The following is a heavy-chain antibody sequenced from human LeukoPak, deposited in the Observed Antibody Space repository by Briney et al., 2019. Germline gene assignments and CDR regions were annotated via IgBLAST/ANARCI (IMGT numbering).Heavy chain of an antibody. CDR2: IYYSGST. V-gene: IGHV4-31*03. CDR3: ALADYYDSSGYYYHRY. Sequence: SETLSLTCTVSGGSISIGGYYWSWIRQHPGKGLEWIGYIYYSGSTYYNPSLKSRVTISVDTSKNQFSLKLSSVTAADTAVYYCALADYYDSSGYYYHRYWGQGTLVTASS. D-gene: IGHD3-22*01. J-gene: IGHJ4*02. CDR1: GGSISIGGYY.